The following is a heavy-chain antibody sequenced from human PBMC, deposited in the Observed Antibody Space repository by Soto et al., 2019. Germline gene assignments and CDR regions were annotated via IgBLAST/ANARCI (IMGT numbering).Heavy chain of an antibody. CDR1: GYTFTSYD. CDR2: MNPNSGNT. J-gene: IGHJ6*03. CDR3: ARRGSYYDFWSGQTDGYTDV. D-gene: IGHD3-3*01. V-gene: IGHV1-8*01. Sequence: GASVKVSCKASGYTFTSYDINWVRQATGQGLEWMGWMNPNSGNTGYTQKFQGRVTMTMNTSISTAYMELSSLRSEDTAVYYCARRGSYYDFWSGQTDGYTDVWGKGTTVTDSS.